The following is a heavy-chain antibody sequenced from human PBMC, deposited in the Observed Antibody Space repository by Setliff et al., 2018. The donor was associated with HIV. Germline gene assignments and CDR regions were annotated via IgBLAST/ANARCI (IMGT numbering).Heavy chain of an antibody. V-gene: IGHV4-38-2*01. CDR2: IYQSGNA. D-gene: IGHD6-13*01. J-gene: IGHJ4*02. CDR3: VTGYNSVWYSVF. Sequence: SETLSLTCAVSGHSISSGYFCGWIRQTPGKGLEWIGNIYQSGNAYYNPSLKSRVTISVDTSRNRFSLKLSSVTAADTAVYYCVTGYNSVWYSVFWGQGIQVTVSS. CDR1: GHSISSGYF.